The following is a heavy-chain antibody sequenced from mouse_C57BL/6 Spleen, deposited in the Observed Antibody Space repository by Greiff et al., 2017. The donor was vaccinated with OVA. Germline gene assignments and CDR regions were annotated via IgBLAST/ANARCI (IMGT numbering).Heavy chain of an antibody. Sequence: EVKLVESEGGLVQPGSSMKLSCTASGFTFSDYYMAWVRQVPEKGLEWVANINYDGSSTYYLDSLKSRFIISRDNAKNILYLQMSSLKSEDTATYYCARERGSDFLDYWGQGTTLTVSS. CDR1: GFTFSDYY. V-gene: IGHV5-16*01. J-gene: IGHJ2*01. CDR2: INYDGSST. CDR3: ARERGSDFLDY.